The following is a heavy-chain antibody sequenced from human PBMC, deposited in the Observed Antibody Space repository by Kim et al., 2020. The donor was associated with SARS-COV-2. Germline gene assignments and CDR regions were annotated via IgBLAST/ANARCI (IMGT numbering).Heavy chain of an antibody. CDR3: ARSRITMVRGVILYNWF. D-gene: IGHD3-10*01. CDR2: ISYDGSNK. CDR1: GFTFSSYA. V-gene: IGHV3-30*04. J-gene: IGHJ5*01. Sequence: GGSLRLSCAASGFTFSSYAMHWVRQAPGKGLEWVAVISYDGSNKYYADSVKGRFTISRDNSKNTLYLQMNSLRAEDTAVYYCARSRITMVRGVILYNWF.